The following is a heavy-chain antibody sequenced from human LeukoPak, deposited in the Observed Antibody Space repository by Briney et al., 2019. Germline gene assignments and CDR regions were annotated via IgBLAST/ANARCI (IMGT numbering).Heavy chain of an antibody. J-gene: IGHJ5*02. CDR3: ASDLGNCSSTSCRYFDP. Sequence: PPETLSLTCTVSGGSISSGGYYWNWIRQPPRKVLEWIGYISHSGSTFYNPSLKSRVTISVDRSKNQFSLKLSSVTAADTAVYYCASDLGNCSSTSCRYFDPWGQGTLVTVSS. D-gene: IGHD2-2*01. V-gene: IGHV4-30-2*01. CDR2: ISHSGST. CDR1: GGSISSGGYY.